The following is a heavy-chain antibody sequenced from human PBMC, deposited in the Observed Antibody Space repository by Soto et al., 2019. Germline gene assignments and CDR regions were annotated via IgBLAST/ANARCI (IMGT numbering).Heavy chain of an antibody. CDR1: GGSISSGGYY. CDR2: IYYSGST. CDR3: ARGQSGDPLDY. Sequence: SETLSLTCTVSGGSISSGGYYWSWIRQHPGKGLEWIGYIYYSGSTYYNPSLKSRVTISVGTSKNQFSLKLSSVTAADTAVYYCARGQSGDPLDYWGQGTLVTVSS. D-gene: IGHD1-26*01. V-gene: IGHV4-31*03. J-gene: IGHJ4*02.